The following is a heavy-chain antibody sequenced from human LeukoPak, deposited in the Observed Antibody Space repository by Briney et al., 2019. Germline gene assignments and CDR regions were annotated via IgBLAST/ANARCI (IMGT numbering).Heavy chain of an antibody. CDR2: ISSSSSYI. Sequence: GGSLRLSCAASRFTFSSYSMNWVRQAPGKGLEWVSSISSSSSYIYYADSVKGRFTISRDNAKNSLYLQMNSLRAEDTAVYYCARERKYYDSSGYSSPYYFDYWGQGTLVTVSS. CDR3: ARERKYYDSSGYSSPYYFDY. J-gene: IGHJ4*02. CDR1: RFTFSSYS. V-gene: IGHV3-21*01. D-gene: IGHD3-22*01.